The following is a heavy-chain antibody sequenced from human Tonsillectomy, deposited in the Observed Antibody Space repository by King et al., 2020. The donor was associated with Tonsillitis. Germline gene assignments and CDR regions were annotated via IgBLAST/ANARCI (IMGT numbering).Heavy chain of an antibody. J-gene: IGHJ4*02. V-gene: IGHV3-30-3*01. CDR3: ARDGDCGGVCYSGGGFDT. D-gene: IGHD2-21*01. Sequence: VQLVESGGGVVQPGRSLRLSCAASGFTFSSYAMHWVRQAPGKGLEWVAVISYDGSNKYYADSVKGRFTISRDNSKNTLYLQMNSLRAEDTAGYYCARDGDCGGVCYSGGGFDTWGEGTLVTVSP. CDR2: ISYDGSNK. CDR1: GFTFSSYA.